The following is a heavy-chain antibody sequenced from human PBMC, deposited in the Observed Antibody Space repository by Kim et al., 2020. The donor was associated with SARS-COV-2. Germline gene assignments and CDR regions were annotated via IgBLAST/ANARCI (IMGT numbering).Heavy chain of an antibody. D-gene: IGHD1-26*01. V-gene: IGHV3-72*01. J-gene: IGHJ4*02. Sequence: ESAASVGGRFTISRDDSKNSLYLQMNSLKTEDTAVYYCATVGTTTYVFDYWGQGALVTVSS. CDR3: ATVGTTTYVFDY.